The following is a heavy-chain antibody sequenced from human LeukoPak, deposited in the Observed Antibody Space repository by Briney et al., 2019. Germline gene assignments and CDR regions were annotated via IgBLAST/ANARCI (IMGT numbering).Heavy chain of an antibody. CDR3: ARGRYSSSSRLMSWFDP. J-gene: IGHJ5*02. Sequence: ASVKVSRKASGYTFTSYYMHWVRQAPGQGLEWMGIINPSGGSTSYAQKFQGRVTMTRDTSTSTVYMELSSLRSEDTAVYYCARGRYSSSSRLMSWFDPWGQGTLVTVSS. CDR2: INPSGGST. D-gene: IGHD6-6*01. V-gene: IGHV1-46*01. CDR1: GYTFTSYY.